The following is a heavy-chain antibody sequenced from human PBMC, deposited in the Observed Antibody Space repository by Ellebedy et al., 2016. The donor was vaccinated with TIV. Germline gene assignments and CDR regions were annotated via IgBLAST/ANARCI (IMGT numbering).Heavy chain of an antibody. J-gene: IGHJ4*02. D-gene: IGHD4-23*01. CDR1: GGSISSTNYY. V-gene: IGHV4-39*01. CDR3: ARTGGPYFDY. CDR2: VYYSGYT. Sequence: SETLSLXXTVSGGSISSTNYYWGWIRQTPGKGLEWIGTVYYSGYTFYNPSLKSRITISVDTSRNQFSLKLSSVTAADTAMYYCARTGGPYFDYWGQGTLVTVSS.